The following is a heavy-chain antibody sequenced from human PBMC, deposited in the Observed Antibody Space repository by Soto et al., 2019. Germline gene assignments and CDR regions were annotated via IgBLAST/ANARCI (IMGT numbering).Heavy chain of an antibody. V-gene: IGHV1-46*01. J-gene: IGHJ4*02. D-gene: IGHD6-13*01. CDR1: GYTFTHYY. Sequence: QVQLVQSGAEVKKPGASVKVSCRTSGYTFTHYYIHWVRQAPGQGLEWLGIINPASTSTNYAQEFQGRDTLTMDTSTTTVYMELSGLRTEDTAIFYCARDLAAGDHWGQGTLVTVSS. CDR2: INPASTST. CDR3: ARDLAAGDH.